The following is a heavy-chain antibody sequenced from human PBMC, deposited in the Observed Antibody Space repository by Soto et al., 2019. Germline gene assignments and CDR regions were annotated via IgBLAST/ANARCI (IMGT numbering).Heavy chain of an antibody. V-gene: IGHV1-18*01. CDR1: GYAFTTYG. CDR3: ARGRYGDY. J-gene: IGHJ4*02. Sequence: QVHLVQSVAEVKKPGASVKVSCKGSGYAFTTYGITWVRQAPGQGLEWMGWISAHNGNTNYAQKLQGRVTVTRDTSTSAAYMGLRSLRSDDTAVYYCARGRYGDYWGQGALVTVSS. CDR2: ISAHNGNT. D-gene: IGHD1-1*01.